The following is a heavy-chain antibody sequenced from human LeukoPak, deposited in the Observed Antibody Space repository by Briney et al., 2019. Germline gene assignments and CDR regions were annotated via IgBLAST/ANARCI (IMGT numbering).Heavy chain of an antibody. J-gene: IGHJ4*02. CDR1: GFTFSSYG. CDR2: ISYDGSNK. V-gene: IGHV3-30*18. D-gene: IGHD3-22*01. CDR3: AKFRPEYYDSSGFDY. Sequence: GGSLRLSCAASGFTFSSYGMHWVRQAPGKGLEGVAVISYDGSNKYYADSVKGRFTISRDNSKTPPYLQMNSLRAEDTAVYYCAKFRPEYYDSSGFDYWGQGTLVTVSS.